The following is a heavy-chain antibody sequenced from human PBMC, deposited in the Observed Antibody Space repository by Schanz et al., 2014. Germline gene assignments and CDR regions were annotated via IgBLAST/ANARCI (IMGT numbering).Heavy chain of an antibody. CDR2: VSRSTPDI. D-gene: IGHD3-10*01. CDR1: GFTFSSYS. V-gene: IGHV3-48*01. J-gene: IGHJ3*02. CDR3: AKGRFGELSAFDI. Sequence: EVQLVESGGGLVQPGGSLRLSCTASGFTFSSYSMNWVRQAPGKGLEWVSYVSRSTPDIYYADSVKGRFTMSRDNAKNSLSLQMNSLRVEDTAVYYCAKGRFGELSAFDIWGQGTMVTVSS.